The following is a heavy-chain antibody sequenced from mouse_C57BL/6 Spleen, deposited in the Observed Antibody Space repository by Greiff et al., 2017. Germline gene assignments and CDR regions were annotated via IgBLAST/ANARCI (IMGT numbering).Heavy chain of an antibody. CDR2: IYPGSGST. Sequence: VQLQQSGAELVKPGASVKMSCKASGYTFTSYWITWVKQRPGQGLEWIGDIYPGSGSTNYNEKFKSKATLTVDTSSSTAYMQLSSLTSEDSAVYYCARSGSYYSNYEDYFDYWGQGTTLTVSS. CDR1: GYTFTSYW. CDR3: ARSGSYYSNYEDYFDY. J-gene: IGHJ2*01. D-gene: IGHD2-5*01. V-gene: IGHV1-55*01.